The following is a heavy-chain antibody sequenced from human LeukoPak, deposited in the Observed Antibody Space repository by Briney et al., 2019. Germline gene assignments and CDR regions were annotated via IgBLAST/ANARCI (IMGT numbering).Heavy chain of an antibody. CDR2: ISSSSSYI. D-gene: IGHD6-19*01. CDR3: ARDRIAVAVTNWFDP. J-gene: IGHJ5*02. V-gene: IGHV3-21*01. Sequence: GGSLRLSCAASGFTFSNYGMYWVRQAPGKGLEWVSSISSSSSYIYYADSVKGRFTISRDNAKNSLYLQMNSLRAEDTAVYYCARDRIAVAVTNWFDPWGQGTLVTVSS. CDR1: GFTFSNYG.